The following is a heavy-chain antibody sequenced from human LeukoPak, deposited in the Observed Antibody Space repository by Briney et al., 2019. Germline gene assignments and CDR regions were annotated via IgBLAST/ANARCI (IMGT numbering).Heavy chain of an antibody. J-gene: IGHJ4*02. Sequence: GGSLRLCCEASGFTFSSYGMSWVRQAAGKGLEWVSAISGGGGGTYYADSVKGRFTISRDNSKNTLYLQMNSLRAEDAAVYFCAKRVAHSSGAYWDYWGQGILVTVSS. V-gene: IGHV3-23*01. CDR3: AKRVAHSSGAYWDY. D-gene: IGHD6-19*01. CDR2: ISGGGGGT. CDR1: GFTFSSYG.